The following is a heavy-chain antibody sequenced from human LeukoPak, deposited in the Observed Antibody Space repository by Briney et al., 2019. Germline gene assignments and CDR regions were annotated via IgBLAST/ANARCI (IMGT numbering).Heavy chain of an antibody. CDR3: ARFLDSDDAFDI. CDR1: GGSISSYY. D-gene: IGHD1-26*01. J-gene: IGHJ3*02. V-gene: IGHV4-59*01. CDR2: IYYSGST. Sequence: SETLSLTCTVSGGSISSYYWSWIRQPPGKGLEWIGYIYYSGSTNYNPSLKSRVTISVDTSKNQFSLKLSSVTAADTAVYYCARFLDSDDAFDIWGQGTMVTVSS.